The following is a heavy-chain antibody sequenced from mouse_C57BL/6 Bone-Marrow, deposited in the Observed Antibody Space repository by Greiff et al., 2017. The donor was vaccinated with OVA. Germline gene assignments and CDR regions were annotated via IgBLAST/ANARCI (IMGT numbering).Heavy chain of an antibody. Sequence: EVHLVESGAELVKPGASVKLSCTASGFNIKDYYMHWVKQRTEQGLEWIGRIDPEDGETKYAPKFQGKATITADTSSNTAYLQLSSLTSEDTAVYYCASYGSSSSWFAYWGQGTLVTVSA. V-gene: IGHV14-2*01. CDR1: GFNIKDYY. CDR2: IDPEDGET. D-gene: IGHD1-1*01. CDR3: ASYGSSSSWFAY. J-gene: IGHJ3*01.